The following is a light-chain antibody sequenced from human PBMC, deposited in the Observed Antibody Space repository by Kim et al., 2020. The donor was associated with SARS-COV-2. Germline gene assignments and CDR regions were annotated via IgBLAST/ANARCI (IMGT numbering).Light chain of an antibody. CDR1: QSVLYSSNNKNY. V-gene: IGKV4-1*01. Sequence: RATINCKSSQSVLYSSNNKNYLAWYQQKPGQSPKLLIYWASTRESGVPDRFSGSGSETDFTLTISSLQAEDVAVYYCQQYYSTPLTFGQGTKLEIK. CDR3: QQYYSTPLT. J-gene: IGKJ2*01. CDR2: WAS.